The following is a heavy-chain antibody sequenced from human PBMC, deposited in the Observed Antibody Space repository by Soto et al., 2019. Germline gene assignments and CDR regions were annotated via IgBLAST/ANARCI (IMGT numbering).Heavy chain of an antibody. CDR3: VRYDRINMKPYSPEGFHI. V-gene: IGHV4-39*01. J-gene: IGHJ3*02. Sequence: SETLSLTCTVSGDSISGSNSHWGWTRQPPGKGLEYIGSVYYGGAIFYSGNIYYNPSLKSRVTISVDTSKNQFSLRLSSVTAADTGVYYCVRYDRINMKPYSPEGFHIWGQGTMVTVSS. CDR1: GDSISGSNSH. D-gene: IGHD3-3*02. CDR2: VYYGGAIFYSGNI.